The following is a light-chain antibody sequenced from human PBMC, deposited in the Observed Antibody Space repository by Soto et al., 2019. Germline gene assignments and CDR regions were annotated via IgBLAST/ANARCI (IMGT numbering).Light chain of an antibody. Sequence: TQSPSSLSASVGDRATLSCRASQNLSSGYLAWYQQKPGQAPRILIYAASSRATGIPDRFSGSGSGTDFSLTISRLEPEDFAVYYCQQYDTSPRTFGQGTKVE. CDR3: QQYDTSPRT. J-gene: IGKJ1*01. V-gene: IGKV3-20*01. CDR2: AAS. CDR1: QNLSSGY.